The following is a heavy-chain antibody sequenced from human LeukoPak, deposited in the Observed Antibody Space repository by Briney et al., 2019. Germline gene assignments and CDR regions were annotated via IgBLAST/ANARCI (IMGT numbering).Heavy chain of an antibody. CDR3: ARDIGRQYDSSGYYAFDI. J-gene: IGHJ3*02. CDR2: IYYSGST. V-gene: IGHV4-31*03. CDR1: GASISSGGYY. D-gene: IGHD3-22*01. Sequence: SEPLSLTCTVSGASISSGGYYWSWIRQHPGKGVEWIGYIYYSGSTYYNPSLKSRVTISVDTSKNQFFLKLSSVTAADTDVYYCARDIGRQYDSSGYYAFDIWGQGTMVTVSS.